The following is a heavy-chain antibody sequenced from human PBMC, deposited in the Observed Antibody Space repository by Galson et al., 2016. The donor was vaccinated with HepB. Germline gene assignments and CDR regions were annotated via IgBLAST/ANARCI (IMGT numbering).Heavy chain of an antibody. V-gene: IGHV4-61*01. Sequence: SETLSLTCTVSGGSIINSNYYWTWIRQHPGKGLEWIGYIYYSGSANYNPSLKSRVTISVDTSKNQFSLKLSSVTAADTAVYYCARGDSGWYYYYYYMDVWGKGTTVTVSS. D-gene: IGHD6-19*01. CDR3: ARGDSGWYYYYYYMDV. CDR1: GGSIINSNYY. CDR2: IYYSGSA. J-gene: IGHJ6*03.